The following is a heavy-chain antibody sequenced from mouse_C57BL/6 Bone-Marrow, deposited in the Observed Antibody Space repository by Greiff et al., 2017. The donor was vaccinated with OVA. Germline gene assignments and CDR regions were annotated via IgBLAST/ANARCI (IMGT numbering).Heavy chain of an antibody. V-gene: IGHV1-81*01. J-gene: IGHJ2*01. CDR3: AGGVVAHFDY. CDR1: GYTFTSYG. CDR2: IYPSSGNT. Sequence: VQLQQPGAELARPGASVKLSCKASGYTFTSYGIRWVKQRPGQGLEWIGEIYPSSGNTYYNEKFKGKATLTADKSSSTAYMELRSLTSEDSAVYFCAGGVVAHFDYWGQGTTLTGSS. D-gene: IGHD1-1*01.